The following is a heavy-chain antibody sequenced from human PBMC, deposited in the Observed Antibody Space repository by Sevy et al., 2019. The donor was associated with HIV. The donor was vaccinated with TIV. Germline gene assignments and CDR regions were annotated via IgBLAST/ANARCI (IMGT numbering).Heavy chain of an antibody. V-gene: IGHV3-7*03. CDR2: IKLDGSEK. D-gene: IGHD2-2*01. Sequence: GGSLRLSCAASGFSFSNYWMSWVRQAPGKGLEWVANIKLDGSEKYYLDSVKGRFTISRDNAKKSLYLQMNSLRTEDTAVYYCARDCSSTTCLWGMDVWGQGTTVTVSS. J-gene: IGHJ6*02. CDR3: ARDCSSTTCLWGMDV. CDR1: GFSFSNYW.